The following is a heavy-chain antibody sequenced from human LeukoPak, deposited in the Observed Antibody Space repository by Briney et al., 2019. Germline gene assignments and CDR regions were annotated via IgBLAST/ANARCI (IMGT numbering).Heavy chain of an antibody. CDR1: GFTFDDYA. CDR3: ARVMTTSLRSFDY. J-gene: IGHJ4*02. CDR2: ISWNGGSP. Sequence: PGGSLRLSCAASGFTFDDYAMHWVRQAPGKGLEWVSGISWNGGSPGYTDSVRGRFTISRDNAKNSLYLQMNSLRAEDTALYYCARVMTTSLRSFDYWGQGTLVTVSS. V-gene: IGHV3-20*04. D-gene: IGHD4-11*01.